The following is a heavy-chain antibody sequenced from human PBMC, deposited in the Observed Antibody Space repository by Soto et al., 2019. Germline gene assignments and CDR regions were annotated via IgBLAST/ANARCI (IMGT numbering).Heavy chain of an antibody. D-gene: IGHD5-18*01. V-gene: IGHV3-30*18. CDR2: ISYDGSNK. CDR1: GFTFSSYG. CDR3: AKDCSDVDTASYGMDV. Sequence: GGSLRLSCAASGFTFSSYGMHWVRQAPGKGLEWVAVISYDGSNKYYADSVKGRFTISRDNSKNTLYLQMNSLRAEDTAVYYCAKDCSDVDTASYGMDVWGQGTTVTVSS. J-gene: IGHJ6*02.